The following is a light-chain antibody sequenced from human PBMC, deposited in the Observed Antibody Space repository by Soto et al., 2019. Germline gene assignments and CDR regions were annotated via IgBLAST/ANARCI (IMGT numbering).Light chain of an antibody. CDR2: DAS. CDR3: QQYENLPT. Sequence: IQLTQSPSSLSASVGDRVTITCRASQSISAWLAWYQQKPGRAPKLLIYDASNLEAGVPSRFRGSGSGTDFTFTISRLQPEDIATYYCQQYENLPTFGQGTRLENK. CDR1: QSISAW. V-gene: IGKV1-33*01. J-gene: IGKJ5*01.